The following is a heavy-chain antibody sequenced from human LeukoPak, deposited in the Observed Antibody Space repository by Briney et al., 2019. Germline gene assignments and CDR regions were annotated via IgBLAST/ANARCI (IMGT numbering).Heavy chain of an antibody. J-gene: IGHJ3*02. CDR1: GGSFSNYY. V-gene: IGHV4-59*01. CDR3: ARWGYYYDSSGYYGDAFDI. Sequence: SETLSLTCAVSGGSFSNYYWSWIRQPPGKGLEWIGYIYYSGSTNYNPSLKSRVTISVDTSKNQFSLKLSSVTAADTAVYYCARWGYYYDSSGYYGDAFDIWGQGTMVTVSS. D-gene: IGHD3-22*01. CDR2: IYYSGST.